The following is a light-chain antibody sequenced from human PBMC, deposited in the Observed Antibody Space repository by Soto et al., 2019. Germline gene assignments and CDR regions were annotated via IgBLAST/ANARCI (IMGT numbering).Light chain of an antibody. CDR3: QQRSNWS. CDR1: QSVSSY. Sequence: EIVLTQSPATLSLSPGERATLSCRASQSVSSYLAWYQQKPGQAPRLLIHDASNRATGIPARFSGSGSGTDFTLTISSLEPEDFAVYYCQQRSNWSFGQGTRLEIK. CDR2: DAS. V-gene: IGKV3-11*01. J-gene: IGKJ5*01.